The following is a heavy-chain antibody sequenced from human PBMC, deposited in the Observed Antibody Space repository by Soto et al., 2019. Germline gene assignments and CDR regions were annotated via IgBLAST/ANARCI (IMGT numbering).Heavy chain of an antibody. D-gene: IGHD4-17*01. CDR1: GFTFSSYW. CDR2: INSDGSST. J-gene: IGHJ4*02. V-gene: IGHV3-74*01. Sequence: GGSLRLSCAASGFTFSSYWMHWVRQAPGKGLVWVSRINSDGSSTYYAASARGRFTISRDNAENSVYLEMDSLRAEDTALYYCARDVDADFRTDFDYWGRGTLVTVSS. CDR3: ARDVDADFRTDFDY.